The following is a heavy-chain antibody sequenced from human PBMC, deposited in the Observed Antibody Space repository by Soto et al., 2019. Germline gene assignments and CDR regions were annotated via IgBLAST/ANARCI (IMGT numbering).Heavy chain of an antibody. CDR3: ARDLAVGPVDY. J-gene: IGHJ4*02. Sequence: ASVKGSCKASGYTFTSYGSSWVRHAPGQGREWMGWISAYNGNTNYAQKLQGRVTMTTDTSTSTAYMELRSLRSDDTAVYYCARDLAVGPVDYWGQGTLVTVSS. V-gene: IGHV1-18*01. CDR2: ISAYNGNT. CDR1: GYTFTSYG.